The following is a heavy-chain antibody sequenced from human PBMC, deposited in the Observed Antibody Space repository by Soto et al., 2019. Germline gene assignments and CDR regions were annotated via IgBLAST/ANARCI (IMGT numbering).Heavy chain of an antibody. CDR2: VYHTGRT. D-gene: IGHD3-3*01. Sequence: SETLSLTCTVSGGSFKSGSYSWSWIRQPPGKGLEWIGYVYHTGRTSYNPSLKSRVSISMDTSKNRFSLNLDSVTAADTAVYFCARDFAYFDSWGQGTLVTVSS. J-gene: IGHJ4*02. V-gene: IGHV4-61*01. CDR1: GGSFKSGSYS. CDR3: ARDFAYFDS.